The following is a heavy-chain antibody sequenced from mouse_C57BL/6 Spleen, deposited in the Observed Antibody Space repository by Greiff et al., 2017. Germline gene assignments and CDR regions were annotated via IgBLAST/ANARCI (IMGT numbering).Heavy chain of an antibody. J-gene: IGHJ4*01. V-gene: IGHV5-17*01. CDR2: ISSGSSTI. D-gene: IGHD1-1*01. Sequence: EVKLVESGGGLVKPGGSLKLSCAASGFTFSDYGMHWVRQAPEKGLEWVAYISSGSSTIYYADTVKGRFTISRDNAKNTLFLQMTSLRSEDTAMYYCARSFITTVVATRAVDYWGQGTSVTVSS. CDR1: GFTFSDYG. CDR3: ARSFITTVVATRAVDY.